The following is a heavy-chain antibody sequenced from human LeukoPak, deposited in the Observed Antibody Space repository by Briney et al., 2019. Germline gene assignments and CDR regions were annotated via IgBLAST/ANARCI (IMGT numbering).Heavy chain of an antibody. V-gene: IGHV3-9*01. CDR1: GFTFDDYA. CDR2: ISWNSGSI. J-gene: IGHJ4*02. CDR3: LRGDRRDY. D-gene: IGHD3-10*01. Sequence: GGSLRLSCAASGFTFDDYAMHWVRQAPGKGLEWVSGISWNSGSIGYADSVKGRFIISRDNAKDSLYLQMNSLRVEDTAVYYCLRGDRRDYWGQGTLVTVSS.